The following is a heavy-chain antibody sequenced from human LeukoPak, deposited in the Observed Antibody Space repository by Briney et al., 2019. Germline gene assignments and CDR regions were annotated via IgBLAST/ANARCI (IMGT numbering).Heavy chain of an antibody. J-gene: IGHJ1*01. CDR3: ATEWKGSSWPYAEYFQH. V-gene: IGHV1-69*13. CDR1: GGTFSSYA. CDR2: IIPIFGTA. Sequence: SVKVSCKASGGTFSSYAISWVRQAPGQGLEWMGGIIPIFGTANYAQKFQGRVTITADESASTAYVELSSLRSEDTAVYYCATEWKGSSWPYAEYFQHWGQGTLVTVSS. D-gene: IGHD6-13*01.